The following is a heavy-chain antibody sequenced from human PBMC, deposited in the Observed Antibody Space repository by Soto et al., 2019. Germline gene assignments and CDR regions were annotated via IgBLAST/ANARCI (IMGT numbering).Heavy chain of an antibody. Sequence: GESLKISCKGSGYSFTNYWIGWVRQMPGKGLEWMGIIYPGDSDTRYSPSFQGQVTISADKSISTAYLQWSSLKASDTAMYYCATWTTDDYGGTRRFYYFDYWGQGTLVTVSS. CDR3: ATWTTDDYGGTRRFYYFDY. D-gene: IGHD4-17*01. CDR1: GYSFTNYW. J-gene: IGHJ4*02. CDR2: IYPGDSDT. V-gene: IGHV5-51*01.